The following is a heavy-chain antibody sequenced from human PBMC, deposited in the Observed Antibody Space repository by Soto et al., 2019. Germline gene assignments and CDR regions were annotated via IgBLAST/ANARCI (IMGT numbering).Heavy chain of an antibody. J-gene: IGHJ5*02. V-gene: IGHV3-73*02. CDR3: TRPEAYRGADCHKFDWFDP. Sequence: EVQLVESGGGLVQPGGSLKLSCAASGFTFSASAMHWVRQASGTGLEWVGRIRSRLNSYATTYAASVRGRFTISRDDSKNTVYLQMNGLNTEDTDGYYCTRPEAYRGADCHKFDWFDPWGQGTLVTVSS. CDR2: IRSRLNSYAT. D-gene: IGHD2-21*02. CDR1: GFTFSASA.